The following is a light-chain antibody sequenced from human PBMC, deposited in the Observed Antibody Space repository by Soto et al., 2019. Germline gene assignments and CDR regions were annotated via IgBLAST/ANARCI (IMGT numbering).Light chain of an antibody. J-gene: IGLJ1*01. CDR3: SSCTSSSTFV. Sequence: QSALIQPASVSGSPGQSITISCTGTSSDVGGHNCASWYQQHPGRAPKLMINDVSNRPSGVSDRFSGSKSGNTASLTISGLQADDEADYYCSSCTSSSTFVFGTGTKLTVL. CDR1: SSDVGGHNC. CDR2: DVS. V-gene: IGLV2-14*01.